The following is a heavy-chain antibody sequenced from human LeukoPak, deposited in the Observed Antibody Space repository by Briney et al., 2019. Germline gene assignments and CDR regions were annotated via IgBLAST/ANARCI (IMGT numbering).Heavy chain of an antibody. CDR2: INWSGGST. V-gene: IGHV3-20*03. CDR3: ARAVLQAFDI. J-gene: IGHJ3*02. CDR1: GFTFDDYG. Sequence: GGSLKLSFAASGFTFDDYGMSWVRQAPGKGLEWVSGINWSGGSTGYADSVKGRFTIPRDKAKNSLYLQINSLRAEDTALYCCARAVLQAFDIWGEGTMVTVSS. D-gene: IGHD2-8*02.